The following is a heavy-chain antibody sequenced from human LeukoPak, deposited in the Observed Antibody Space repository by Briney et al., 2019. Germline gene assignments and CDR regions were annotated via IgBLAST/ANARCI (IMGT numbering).Heavy chain of an antibody. V-gene: IGHV3-30*02. D-gene: IGHD3-22*01. CDR3: AKDRWGSSGYYYVSYFDH. J-gene: IGHJ4*02. CDR2: IRYDGSNK. CDR1: GFSFSSYG. Sequence: GGSLRLSCAASGFSFSSYGMHWVRQAPGKGLEWVAFIRYDGSNKDYADSVKGRFTISRDNSKNTLYLQMNTLRAEDTAVYYCAKDRWGSSGYYYVSYFDHWGQGTLVTVSS.